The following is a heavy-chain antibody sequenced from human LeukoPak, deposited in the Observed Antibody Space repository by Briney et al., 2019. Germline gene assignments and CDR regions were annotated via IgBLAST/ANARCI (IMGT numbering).Heavy chain of an antibody. CDR1: GGSISSYY. J-gene: IGHJ4*02. CDR2: IYYSGST. CDR3: ARALSTSMAPFDY. D-gene: IGHD5-18*01. V-gene: IGHV4-59*01. Sequence: SETLSLTCTVSGGSISSYYWSWIRQPPGRGLEWIGYIYYSGSTNYNPSLKSRVTISVDTSKNQFSLKLSSVTAADTAVYYCARALSTSMAPFDYWGQGTLVTVSS.